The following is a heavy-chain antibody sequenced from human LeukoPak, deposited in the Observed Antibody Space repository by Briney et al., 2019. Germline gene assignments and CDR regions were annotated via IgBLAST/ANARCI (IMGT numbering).Heavy chain of an antibody. J-gene: IGHJ6*02. Sequence: GGSLRLSCAASGFTFSSYAMHWVRQAPGKGLEWVAVISYDGSNKYYADSVKGRFTISRDNSKNTLYLQMNSLRSEDTAVYYCAAEKRETIFGVVYYYYGMDVWGQGTTVTVSS. CDR1: GFTFSSYA. CDR3: AAEKRETIFGVVYYYYGMDV. CDR2: ISYDGSNK. V-gene: IGHV3-30-3*01. D-gene: IGHD3-3*01.